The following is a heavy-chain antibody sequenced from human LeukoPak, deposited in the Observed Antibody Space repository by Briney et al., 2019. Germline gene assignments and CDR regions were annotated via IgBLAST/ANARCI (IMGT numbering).Heavy chain of an antibody. J-gene: IGHJ4*02. CDR1: GGSISSSSYY. CDR2: IYYSGST. D-gene: IGHD2-15*01. Sequence: PSETLSLTCTVSGGSISSSSYYWGWIRQPPGKGLEWIGSIYYSGSTYYNPSLKSRVTISVDTSKNQFSLKLSSVTAADTAVYYCARGLSRSGGSCYCFDYWGQGTLVTVSS. CDR3: ARGLSRSGGSCYCFDY. V-gene: IGHV4-39*01.